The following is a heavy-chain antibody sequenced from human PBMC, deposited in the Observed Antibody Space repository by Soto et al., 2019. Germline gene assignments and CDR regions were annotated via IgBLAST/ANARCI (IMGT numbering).Heavy chain of an antibody. CDR3: ARGQEYLGAFEI. CDR1: GYTFTSYA. J-gene: IGHJ3*02. CDR2: INAGNGNT. Sequence: GASVKVSCKASGYTFTSYAMHWVRQAPGQRLEWMGWINAGNGNTKYSQKFQGRVTITRDTSASTAYMELSSLRSEDTAVYYCARGQEYLGAFEIWGQGTMVTVSS. V-gene: IGHV1-3*01.